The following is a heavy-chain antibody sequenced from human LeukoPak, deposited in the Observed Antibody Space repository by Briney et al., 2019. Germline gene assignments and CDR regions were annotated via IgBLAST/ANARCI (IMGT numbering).Heavy chain of an antibody. D-gene: IGHD2-2*01. CDR1: GFTFSSYA. CDR3: AKELRYCSSTSCLYYFDY. V-gene: IGHV3-23*01. J-gene: IGHJ4*02. CDR2: ISGGGGST. Sequence: TGGSLRLSCAASGFTFSSYAMSWVRQAPGKGLEWVSGISGGGGSTYYADSVKGRFTISRDNSKNTLYLQMNSLRAEDTAVYYCAKELRYCSSTSCLYYFDYWGQGTLVTVSS.